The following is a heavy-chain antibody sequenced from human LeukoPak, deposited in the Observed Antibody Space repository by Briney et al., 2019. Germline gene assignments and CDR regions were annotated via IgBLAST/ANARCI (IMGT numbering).Heavy chain of an antibody. D-gene: IGHD6-19*01. CDR2: IDSTGAYT. CDR3: AREGHSSGSLGDY. Sequence: PGGSLRLSCAASGFIFSNYAMSWVRQAPGKGLEWVSAIDSTGAYTWYADSVKGRFTISKDSSKTILYLQMNGLRAEDAAVYFCAREGHSSGSLGDYWGQGILVTVSS. CDR1: GFIFSNYA. J-gene: IGHJ4*02. V-gene: IGHV3-23*01.